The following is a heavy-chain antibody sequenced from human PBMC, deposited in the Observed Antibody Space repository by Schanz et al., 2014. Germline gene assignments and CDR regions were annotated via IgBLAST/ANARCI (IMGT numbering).Heavy chain of an antibody. Sequence: QVHLQQWGAGLLQPSETLSLTCGVGGVSFSFYYWSWARPPPGKGLEWIGEVHPSGTTNYNPSLSYRVTMSVDASKNQFSLKLTSVTAADTAVYYCARGQDHAKTGDLWGRGTLVTISS. J-gene: IGHJ5*02. CDR2: VHPSGTT. CDR3: ARGQDHAKTGDL. CDR1: GVSFSFYY. D-gene: IGHD2-2*01. V-gene: IGHV4-34*02.